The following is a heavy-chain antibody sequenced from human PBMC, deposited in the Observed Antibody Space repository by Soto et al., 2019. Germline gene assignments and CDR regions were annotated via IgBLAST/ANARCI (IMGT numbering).Heavy chain of an antibody. CDR1: GGTFSSYA. D-gene: IGHD3-22*01. Sequence: QVQLVQSGAEVKKPGSSVKVSCNASGGTFSSYAISWVRQAPGQGLEWMGGVIPIFGTANYAHKFQGRVTMTADESTSTAYMELSSLRSEDTAVYYCARDPDYYDSSGSPRVDSWGQGTLVTVSS. CDR3: ARDPDYYDSSGSPRVDS. V-gene: IGHV1-69*01. J-gene: IGHJ4*02. CDR2: VIPIFGTA.